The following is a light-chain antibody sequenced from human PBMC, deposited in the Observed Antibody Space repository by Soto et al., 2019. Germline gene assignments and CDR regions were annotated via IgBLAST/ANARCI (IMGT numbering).Light chain of an antibody. Sequence: EIFMTQSPATLSVSPCERATLSCRASQNIHTTLAWYQQKPGQAPRLLFYGASTRATGLPARFSGSGSGTEFTLTINSLQAEDSAVYYCQQYYNWPRTFGQGTRLEIK. J-gene: IGKJ5*01. V-gene: IGKV3-15*01. CDR3: QQYYNWPRT. CDR1: QNIHTT. CDR2: GAS.